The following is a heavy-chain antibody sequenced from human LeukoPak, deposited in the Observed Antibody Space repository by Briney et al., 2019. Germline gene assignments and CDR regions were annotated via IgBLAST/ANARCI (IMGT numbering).Heavy chain of an antibody. CDR1: GYTFTSYY. Sequence: ASVKVSCKASGYTFTSYYMNWVRQAPGQGLEWMGIINPSGGSTRDAQKFQGRVTMTRDTSTSTVYMELSSLRSEDTAVYYCARGSSAGYFDLWGRGTLVTVSS. CDR3: ARGSSAGYFDL. J-gene: IGHJ2*01. V-gene: IGHV1-46*01. D-gene: IGHD6-25*01. CDR2: INPSGGST.